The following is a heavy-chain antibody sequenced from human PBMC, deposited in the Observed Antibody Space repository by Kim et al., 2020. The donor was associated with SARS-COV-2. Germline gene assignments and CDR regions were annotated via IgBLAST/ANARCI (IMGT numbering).Heavy chain of an antibody. CDR3: ARDIGYYYGSGSYYNVRFGKDY. J-gene: IGHJ4*02. CDR1: GYTFTSYG. CDR2: ISAYNGNT. D-gene: IGHD3-10*01. Sequence: ASVKVSCKASGYTFTSYGISWVRQAPGQGLEWMGWISAYNGNTNYAQKLQGRVTMTTDTSTSTAYMELRSLRSDDTAVYYCARDIGYYYGSGSYYNVRFGKDYWGQGTLVTVSS. V-gene: IGHV1-18*01.